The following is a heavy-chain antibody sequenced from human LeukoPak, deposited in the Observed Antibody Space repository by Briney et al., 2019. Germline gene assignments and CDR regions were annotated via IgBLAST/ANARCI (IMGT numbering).Heavy chain of an antibody. J-gene: IGHJ4*02. CDR3: ARDPLRRYDY. Sequence: GGSLRLSCAASGFTFSTYWMTWVRQAPGNGMEWVATIKHDGSVTLYAGSVRGRFTISRDNAHNSLYLLMSSLRAEDTAVYYCARDPLRRYDYWGQGTRVSVFS. V-gene: IGHV3-7*04. CDR1: GFTFSTYW. D-gene: IGHD3-9*01. CDR2: IKHDGSVT.